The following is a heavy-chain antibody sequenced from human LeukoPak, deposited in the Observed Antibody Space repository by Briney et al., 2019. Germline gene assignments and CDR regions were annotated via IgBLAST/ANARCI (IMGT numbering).Heavy chain of an antibody. CDR2: IYYSGNT. D-gene: IGHD3/OR15-3a*01. CDR3: ARQTGSGLFILP. Sequence: PGGSLRLSCAASGFTFSSYWMSWVRQAPGKGLEWIGSIYYSGNTYYNASLKSQVSISIDTSKSQFSLRLTSVTAADTAVYYCARQTGSGLFILPGGQGTLVTVSS. J-gene: IGHJ4*02. CDR1: GFTFSSYW. V-gene: IGHV4-39*01.